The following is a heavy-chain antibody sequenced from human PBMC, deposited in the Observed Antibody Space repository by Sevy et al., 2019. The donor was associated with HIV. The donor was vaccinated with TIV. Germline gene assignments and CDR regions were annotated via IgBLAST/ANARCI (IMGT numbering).Heavy chain of an antibody. V-gene: IGHV1-24*01. J-gene: IGHJ4*02. D-gene: IGHD3-22*01. CDR2: FDPEDGER. Sequence: ASVKVSCKFSGHTLTELPIHWVRQAPGKRLEWMGRFDPEDGERIYAQKFQGRVTMTEDTSTDTAYMELSSLRSEDTALYYCASTREYYSDNXGYFDYWGQGTLVTVSS. CDR1: GHTLTELP. CDR3: ASTREYYSDNXGYFDY.